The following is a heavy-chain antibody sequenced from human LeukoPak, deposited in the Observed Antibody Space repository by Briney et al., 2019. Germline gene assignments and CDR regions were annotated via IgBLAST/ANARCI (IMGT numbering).Heavy chain of an antibody. J-gene: IGHJ5*02. CDR3: ARGPRFGELLWHWFDP. CDR1: GYSISSGHY. CDR2: MYHSGST. V-gene: IGHV4-38-2*02. Sequence: SETLSLTCTVSGYSISSGHYRGWIRQPPGKGLEWIGSMYHSGSTYYNPPLKSRVTISEDTSKNQFSLKLRSVTAADTAVYYCARGPRFGELLWHWFDPWGQGTLVTVSS. D-gene: IGHD3-10*01.